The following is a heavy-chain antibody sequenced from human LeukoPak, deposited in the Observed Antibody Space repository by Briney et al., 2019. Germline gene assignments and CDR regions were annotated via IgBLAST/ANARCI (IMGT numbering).Heavy chain of an antibody. Sequence: GGSLRLSCAASGFTFSSYDMHWVRQATGKGLEWVSAIGTAGDTYYPGSVKGRFTISRENAKNSLYLQMNSLRAGDTAGYYCARGRGPYSGSYSEFDYWGQGTLVTVSS. J-gene: IGHJ4*02. CDR1: GFTFSSYD. CDR2: IGTAGDT. D-gene: IGHD1-26*01. CDR3: ARGRGPYSGSYSEFDY. V-gene: IGHV3-13*01.